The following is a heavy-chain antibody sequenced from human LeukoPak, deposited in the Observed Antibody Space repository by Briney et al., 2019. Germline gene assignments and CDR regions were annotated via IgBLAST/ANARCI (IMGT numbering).Heavy chain of an antibody. D-gene: IGHD5-18*01. V-gene: IGHV3-7*01. CDR1: GFTFSYHW. J-gene: IGHJ4*02. CDR2: IKNDGTVK. CDR3: AKDSYSKRDY. Sequence: AGGSLRLSCAASGFTFSYHWMTWVRQAPGKGLEWVANIKNDGTVKNYVDSVKGRFTISRDNAKNSLYLQMNSPRAEDTGVYYCAKDSYSKRDYWGQGVLVTVSS.